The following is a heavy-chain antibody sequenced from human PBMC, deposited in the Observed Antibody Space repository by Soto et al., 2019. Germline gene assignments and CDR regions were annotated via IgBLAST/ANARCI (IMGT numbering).Heavy chain of an antibody. CDR3: ARDFTELGY. Sequence: PGGSLRLSCVASGFTFSTYTMNWVRQAPGKGLEWVSSISGNSRDIYYADSVKGRFSISRDNDRRSLYLHMNSLGAEDTAVYFCARDFTELGYWGRGTLVTVSS. D-gene: IGHD3-10*01. J-gene: IGHJ4*02. V-gene: IGHV3-21*01. CDR1: GFTFSTYT. CDR2: ISGNSRDI.